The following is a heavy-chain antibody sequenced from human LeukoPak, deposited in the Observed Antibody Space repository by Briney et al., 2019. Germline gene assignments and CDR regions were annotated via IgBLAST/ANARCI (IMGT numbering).Heavy chain of an antibody. CDR1: GFTFSSYN. D-gene: IGHD5-12*01. CDR2: ISSSSSYI. CDR3: ASHSGYDQFFDY. Sequence: GGSLRLSCAASGFTFSSYNMNWVRQAPGKGLEWVSAISSSSSYIYYADSVKGRFTISRGNAKNSLYLQMNSLRAEDTAVYYCASHSGYDQFFDYWGQGILVTVSS. V-gene: IGHV3-21*01. J-gene: IGHJ4*02.